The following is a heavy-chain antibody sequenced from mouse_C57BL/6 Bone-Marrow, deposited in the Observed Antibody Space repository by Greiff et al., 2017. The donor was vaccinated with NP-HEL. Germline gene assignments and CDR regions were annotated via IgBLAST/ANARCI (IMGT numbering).Heavy chain of an antibody. Sequence: EVQLVESGGGLVQPGGSMKLSCAASGFTFSDAWMDWVRQAPEKGLEWVAEIRNKANNHATYYAGSVKGRFTISRDDSKSSVYLQINSLRAEDTGIYYGTRTGTREFDDWGQGTTLTVSS. CDR1: GFTFSDAW. J-gene: IGHJ2*01. CDR3: TRTGTREFDD. D-gene: IGHD4-1*01. V-gene: IGHV6-6*01. CDR2: IRNKANNHAT.